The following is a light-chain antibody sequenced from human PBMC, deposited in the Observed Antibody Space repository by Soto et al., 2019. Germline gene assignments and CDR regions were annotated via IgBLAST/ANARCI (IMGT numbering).Light chain of an antibody. CDR2: GAS. V-gene: IGKV3-20*01. CDR1: QSVTNSY. J-gene: IGKJ1*01. Sequence: EILLTQSPGTLSLSPGERATLSCRASQSVTNSYLAWYQQKPGQAPRLLIYGASSRATGIPDRFSGSGSGTDFALPISRLEPEDFAVYYCQQYASSPRTFGQGTKVEIK. CDR3: QQYASSPRT.